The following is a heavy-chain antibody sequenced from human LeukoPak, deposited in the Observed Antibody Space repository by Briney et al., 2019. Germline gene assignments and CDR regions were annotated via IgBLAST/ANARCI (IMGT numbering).Heavy chain of an antibody. J-gene: IGHJ4*02. CDR3: ARDRYGSRVHDY. Sequence: ASVKVSFKGSGYTFTCYDFDWVRQPPGQGPEWMGCISVTNGKRKYAQKFQSRVSMPTDTSTATAYTELSSLRSDDTVLYYCARDRYGSRVHDYWGQGTLVTVSS. V-gene: IGHV1-18*01. CDR2: ISVTNGKR. D-gene: IGHD3-10*01. CDR1: GYTFTCYD.